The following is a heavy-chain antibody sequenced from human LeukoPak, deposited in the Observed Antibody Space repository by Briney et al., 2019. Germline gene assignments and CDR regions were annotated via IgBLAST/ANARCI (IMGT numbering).Heavy chain of an antibody. CDR2: IYNSGVT. D-gene: IGHD2-2*01. CDR3: VRHGGTSSLISYSWFDP. V-gene: IGHV4-39*01. Sequence: SETLSLTCTVSGGSIRDSAYYWAWIRQPPGKGLDWIASIYNSGVTYFHPSLGSRASIFLDTSNNQFSLELTSVTAADTAVYYCVRHGGTSSLISYSWFDPWGQGIPVTVPS. J-gene: IGHJ5*02. CDR1: GGSIRDSAYY.